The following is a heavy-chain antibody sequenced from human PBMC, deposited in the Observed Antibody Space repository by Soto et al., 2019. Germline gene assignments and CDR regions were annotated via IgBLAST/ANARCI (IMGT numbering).Heavy chain of an antibody. D-gene: IGHD4-17*01. V-gene: IGHV6-1*01. Sequence: QVQLQQPGPGLVKPSQTLSLTCAISGDSVYSNSAAWNWIRQSPSRGLESLGRTYYRSKWYNDYAASVKSRIYSNPDTSSNQFSPQLNSVTPEDTAVYYCARDPDYGAWYFEYWGQGTLVTVA. CDR1: GDSVYSNSAA. CDR3: ARDPDYGAWYFEY. CDR2: TYYRSKWYN. J-gene: IGHJ4*02.